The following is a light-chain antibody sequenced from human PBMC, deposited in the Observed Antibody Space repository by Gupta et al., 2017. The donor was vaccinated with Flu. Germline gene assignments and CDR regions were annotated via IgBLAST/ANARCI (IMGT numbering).Light chain of an antibody. V-gene: IGLV1-40*01. CDR1: SSNIGAGYD. J-gene: IGLJ3*02. Sequence: QSVLTQPPSVSGAPGQRVTISCTGSSSNIGAGYDVHWYQQLPGTAPKLLIYGNSNRPSGVPDRFSGSKSVTSASLAITGLQAEDEADYYCQSYDSSLSGLYWVFGGGTKLTVL. CDR3: QSYDSSLSGLYWV. CDR2: GNS.